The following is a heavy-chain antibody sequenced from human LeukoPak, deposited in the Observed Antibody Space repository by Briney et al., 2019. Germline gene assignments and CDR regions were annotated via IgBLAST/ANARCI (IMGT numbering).Heavy chain of an antibody. CDR2: ISSSGSTI. CDR1: GFTFSSYE. V-gene: IGHV3-48*03. CDR3: ARDFLCSSTSCSLWYYYYYMDV. D-gene: IGHD2-2*01. Sequence: GGSLRLSCAASGFTFSSYEMNWVRQAPGKGLEWVSYISSSGSTIYYTDSVKGRFTISRDNAKNSLYLQMNSLRAEDTAVYYCARDFLCSSTSCSLWYYYYYMDVWGKGTTVTISS. J-gene: IGHJ6*03.